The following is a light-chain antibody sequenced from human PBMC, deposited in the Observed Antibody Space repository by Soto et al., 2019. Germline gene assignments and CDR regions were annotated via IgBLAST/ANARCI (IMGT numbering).Light chain of an antibody. CDR3: QQYNSYSVT. Sequence: DIQMTQSPSTLSASVGGRVTITCRASQSISSWLAWYQQKPGKAPKLLIYDASSLESGVPSRFSGSGSGTEFTLTISSLQPDDFATYYCQQYNSYSVTFGQGTKVDIK. J-gene: IGKJ1*01. V-gene: IGKV1-5*01. CDR2: DAS. CDR1: QSISSW.